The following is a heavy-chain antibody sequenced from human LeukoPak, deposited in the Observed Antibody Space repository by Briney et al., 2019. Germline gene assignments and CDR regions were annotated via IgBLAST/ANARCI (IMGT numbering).Heavy chain of an antibody. D-gene: IGHD6-13*01. J-gene: IGHJ4*02. V-gene: IGHV4-59*01. CDR2: IYYSGST. Sequence: SETLSLTCTVSVGSISNYYWSWIRQPPGKGLEWLGYIYYSGSTNYNPSLKSRVTISVDTSKNQFSLNLSSVTAADTAVYYCARAGRSWSTGYYFDYWGQGTLVTVSS. CDR3: ARAGRSWSTGYYFDY. CDR1: VGSISNYY.